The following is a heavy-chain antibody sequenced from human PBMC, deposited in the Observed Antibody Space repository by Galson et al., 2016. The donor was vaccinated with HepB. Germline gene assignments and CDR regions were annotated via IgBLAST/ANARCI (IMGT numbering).Heavy chain of an antibody. D-gene: IGHD2-2*01. V-gene: IGHV3-7*05. CDR2: IKQDGSER. J-gene: IGHJ3*02. Sequence: SLRLSCAASGFSFSNYWMTWVRQVPGRGLEWVANIKQDGSERYHVDSVKGRFTTSRDNAKHSLYLQMNNLRAEDTAVYYCARDPGYCRNSYCKGDAFDIWGQGTMVSVSS. CDR1: GFSFSNYW. CDR3: ARDPGYCRNSYCKGDAFDI.